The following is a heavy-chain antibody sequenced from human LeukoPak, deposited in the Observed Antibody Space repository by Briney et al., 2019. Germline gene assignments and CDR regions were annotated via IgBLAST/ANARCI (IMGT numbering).Heavy chain of an antibody. V-gene: IGHV3-23*01. J-gene: IGHJ4*02. Sequence: GGSLRLSCAASGFTFSSYAMSWVRQAPGKGLEWVSAISGSGGSTYYADSVKGRFTISRDNSKNTLYLQMNSLRAEDTVVYYCARPPRGIVGATDWGQGTLVTVSS. CDR3: ARPPRGIVGATD. D-gene: IGHD1-26*01. CDR1: GFTFSSYA. CDR2: ISGSGGST.